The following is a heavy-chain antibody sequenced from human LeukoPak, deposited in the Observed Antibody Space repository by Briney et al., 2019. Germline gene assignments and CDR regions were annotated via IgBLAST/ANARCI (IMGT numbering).Heavy chain of an antibody. CDR1: GFTFSSYA. CDR2: VSGRGDST. Sequence: GGSLRLSCAAYGFTFSSYAMSWVRQAPGKGLEWVSGVSGRGDSTYNADSVRDRFTISRDNSRNTLYLQMNSLRADQPAGYYFAKAASGWYVLLSYFDYWGQGTPVTVFS. V-gene: IGHV3-23*01. D-gene: IGHD6-19*01. CDR3: AKAASGWYVLLSYFDY. J-gene: IGHJ4*01.